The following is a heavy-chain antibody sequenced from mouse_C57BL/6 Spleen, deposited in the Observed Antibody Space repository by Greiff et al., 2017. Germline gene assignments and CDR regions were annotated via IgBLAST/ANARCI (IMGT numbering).Heavy chain of an antibody. CDR3: ARLANDGYYVAWFAY. D-gene: IGHD2-3*01. CDR2: IYPGDGDT. J-gene: IGHJ3*01. CDR1: GYAFSSYW. V-gene: IGHV1-80*01. Sequence: QVHVKQSGAELVKPGASVKISCKASGYAFSSYWMNWVKQRPGKGLEWIGQIYPGDGDTNYNGKFKGKATLTADKSSSTAYMQLRSLTSEDSAVYFCARLANDGYYVAWFAYWGQGTLVTVSA.